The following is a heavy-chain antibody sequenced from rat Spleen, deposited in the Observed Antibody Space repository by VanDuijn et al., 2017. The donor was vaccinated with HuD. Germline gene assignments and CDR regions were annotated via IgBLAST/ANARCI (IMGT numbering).Heavy chain of an antibody. CDR2: IIYDGSST. J-gene: IGHJ2*01. D-gene: IGHD1-2*01. Sequence: EVQLVESGGGLVQPGRSLKLSCAASGFTFSDYAMAWVRQAPKKGLEWVATIIYDGSSTYYRDSVKGRFTISRDNAKSTLYLQMDSLRSEDTATYYCARHTISSSFDYWGQGVMVTVSS. CDR1: GFTFSDYA. V-gene: IGHV5-17*01. CDR3: ARHTISSSFDY.